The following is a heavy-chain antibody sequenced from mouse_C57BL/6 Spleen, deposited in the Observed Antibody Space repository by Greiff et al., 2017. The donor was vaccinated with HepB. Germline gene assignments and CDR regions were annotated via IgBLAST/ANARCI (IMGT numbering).Heavy chain of an antibody. CDR2: INPNNGGT. J-gene: IGHJ3*01. Sequence: EVQLQQSGPELVKPGASVKISCKASGYTFTDYYMNWVKQSHGKSLEWIGDINPNNGGTSYNQKFKGKATLTVDKSSSTAYMELRSLTSEDSAVYYWARGRTGSFAYWGQGTLVTVSA. V-gene: IGHV1-26*01. CDR1: GYTFTDYY. D-gene: IGHD4-1*01. CDR3: ARGRTGSFAY.